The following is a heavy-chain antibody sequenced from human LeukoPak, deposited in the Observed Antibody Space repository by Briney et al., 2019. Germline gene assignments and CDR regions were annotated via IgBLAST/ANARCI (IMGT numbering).Heavy chain of an antibody. Sequence: GGSLRLSCAASGFTFSSNGMSWVRQAPGRGREWVATLSGGGAGTSHSDSVQGRFTISRDNSKRTLFLQMDSLRAEDTAFYYCAKAELGVGTFFDYWGQGTLVTVSS. CDR1: GFTFSSNG. CDR2: LSGGGAGT. V-gene: IGHV3-23*01. J-gene: IGHJ4*02. D-gene: IGHD2-21*01. CDR3: AKAELGVGTFFDY.